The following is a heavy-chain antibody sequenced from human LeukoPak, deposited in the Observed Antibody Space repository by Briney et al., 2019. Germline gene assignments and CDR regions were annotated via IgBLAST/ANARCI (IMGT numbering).Heavy chain of an antibody. CDR1: GGSISSYY. V-gene: IGHV4-59*01. Sequence: PSETLSLTCTVSGGSISSYYWSWIRQPPGKGLQWIGYIYYSGSTNYNPSLKSRLTISVDPSKNHFSLKLSSVTAADTAVYYCARLGDLSLSYFDYWGQGTLVTVSS. J-gene: IGHJ4*02. CDR3: ARLGDLSLSYFDY. CDR2: IYYSGST. D-gene: IGHD3-16*01.